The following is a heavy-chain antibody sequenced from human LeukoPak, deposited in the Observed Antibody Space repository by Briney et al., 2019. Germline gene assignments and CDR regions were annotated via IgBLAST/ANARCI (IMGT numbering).Heavy chain of an antibody. Sequence: GESLKISCKGSRYSFTSYWIGWVRQMPGKDLEWMGIIYPGDSDTRYSPSFQGQVTILAAQSIRPAYLQWSSLKASDHAMYYCARQEAHYYDSSGYYDYWGQGTLVTVSS. CDR1: RYSFTSYW. V-gene: IGHV5-51*01. CDR2: IYPGDSDT. CDR3: ARQEAHYYDSSGYYDY. J-gene: IGHJ4*02. D-gene: IGHD3-22*01.